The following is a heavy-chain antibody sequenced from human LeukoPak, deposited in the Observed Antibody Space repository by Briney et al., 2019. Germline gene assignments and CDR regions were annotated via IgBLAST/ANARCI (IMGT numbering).Heavy chain of an antibody. D-gene: IGHD3-22*01. CDR3: TTGLYYYDSSGYYPRFDY. CDR1: GFTFSNAW. V-gene: IGHV3-15*01. Sequence: GGSLRLSCAASGFTFSNAWMSWVRQAPGKGLEWVGRIKSKTDGGTTDYAAPVKGRFTISRDDSKNTLYLQMNSLKTEDTAVYYCTTGLYYYDSSGYYPRFDYWGQGTLVTVSS. J-gene: IGHJ4*02. CDR2: IKSKTDGGTT.